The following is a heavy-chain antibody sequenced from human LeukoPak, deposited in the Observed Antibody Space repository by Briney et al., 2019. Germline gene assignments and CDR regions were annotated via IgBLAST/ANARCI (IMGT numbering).Heavy chain of an antibody. D-gene: IGHD6-13*01. Sequence: GGSLRLSCAASGFTVSGNYMSWVRQAPGKGLEWVSVIYSGGSTYYADSVKGRFTISRDNSKNTLYLQMNSLRAEDTAVYYCARDRSGSSSWYEVWGQGTTVAVSS. CDR1: GFTVSGNY. CDR3: ARDRSGSSSWYEV. J-gene: IGHJ6*02. V-gene: IGHV3-66*01. CDR2: IYSGGST.